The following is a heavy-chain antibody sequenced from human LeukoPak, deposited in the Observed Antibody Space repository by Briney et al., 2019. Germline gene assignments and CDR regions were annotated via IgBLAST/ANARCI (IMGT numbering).Heavy chain of an antibody. D-gene: IGHD2-15*01. CDR3: AREYCSGGSCYPGY. Sequence: ASVKVSCKASGGTFSSYAISWVRQAPGQGLEWMGWISAYNGNTNYAQKLQGRVTMTTDTSTSTAYMELRSLRSDDTAVYYCAREYCSGGSCYPGYWGQGTLVTVSS. CDR2: ISAYNGNT. V-gene: IGHV1-18*01. CDR1: GGTFSSYA. J-gene: IGHJ4*02.